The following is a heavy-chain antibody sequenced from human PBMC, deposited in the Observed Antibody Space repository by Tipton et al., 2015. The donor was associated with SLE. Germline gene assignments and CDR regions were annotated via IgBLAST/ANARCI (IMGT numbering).Heavy chain of an antibody. D-gene: IGHD3-22*01. J-gene: IGHJ4*02. V-gene: IGHV4-39*01. CDR3: ARHQSSGPEPYY. CDR2: IYYSGST. Sequence: TLSLTCTVFGGSVRSKTYYWGWIRQPPGKGLEWIGHIYYSGSTKYNPSLRSRFTISVDTSKNQFSLKLSSVIAADTAMYYCARHQSSGPEPYYWGQGTLVTVSS. CDR1: GGSVRSKTYY.